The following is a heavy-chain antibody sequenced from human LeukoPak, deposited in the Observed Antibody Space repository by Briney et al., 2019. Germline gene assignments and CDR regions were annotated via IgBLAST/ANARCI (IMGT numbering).Heavy chain of an antibody. CDR3: ARDPYNGNYGDSYYYYMDV. J-gene: IGHJ6*03. V-gene: IGHV3-48*03. CDR1: GFTFSSYE. Sequence: GGSLRLSCAASGFTFSSYEMNWVRQAPGKGLEWVSYISSSGSTIYYADSVKGRFTISRDNAKNSLYLQMNSLRAEDTAIYYCARDPYNGNYGDSYYYYMDVWGKGTTVTISS. CDR2: ISSSGSTI. D-gene: IGHD1-26*01.